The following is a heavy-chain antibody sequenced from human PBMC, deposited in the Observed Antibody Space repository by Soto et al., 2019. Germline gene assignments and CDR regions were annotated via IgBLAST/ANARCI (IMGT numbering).Heavy chain of an antibody. V-gene: IGHV4-30-2*01. CDR1: GGSISSGGYS. Sequence: PSETLSLTCAVSGGSISSGGYSWTWIRQPPGKGLEWIGYIYHSGNTYYNPSLKSRVTISGDRSKNQFTLNLSSVTAADTAVYYWGSYGACDDGLDGLGHGTMVTVSS. D-gene: IGHD2-21*01. J-gene: IGHJ3*01. CDR2: IYHSGNT. CDR3: GSYGACDDGLDG.